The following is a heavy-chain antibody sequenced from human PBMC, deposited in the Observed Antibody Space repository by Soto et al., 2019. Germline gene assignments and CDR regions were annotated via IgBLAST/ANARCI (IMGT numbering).Heavy chain of an antibody. Sequence: PSETLSLTSAVSGGSISIYYWSWIRQPPGKGLEWIGYIYYSGSTNYNPSLKSRVTISVDTSKNQFSLKLSSVTAADTAVYYCARARGVYGSGSYTPSWFDPWGQGTLVTVSS. CDR2: IYYSGST. D-gene: IGHD3-10*01. CDR3: ARARGVYGSGSYTPSWFDP. J-gene: IGHJ5*02. V-gene: IGHV4-59*01. CDR1: GGSISIYY.